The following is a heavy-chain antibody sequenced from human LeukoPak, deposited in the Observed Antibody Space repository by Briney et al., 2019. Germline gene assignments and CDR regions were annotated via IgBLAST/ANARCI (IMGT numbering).Heavy chain of an antibody. Sequence: GGSLRLSCAASGFTVSSNYMSWVRQAPGKGLEWVSVIYSGGSTYYADSVKGRFTISRDNSKNTLYLQMNSLRAEGTAVYYCASQIIAAAGTLGTAVYYFDYWGQGTLDTVSS. CDR1: GFTVSSNY. D-gene: IGHD6-13*01. CDR3: ASQIIAAAGTLGTAVYYFDY. J-gene: IGHJ4*02. V-gene: IGHV3-53*01. CDR2: IYSGGST.